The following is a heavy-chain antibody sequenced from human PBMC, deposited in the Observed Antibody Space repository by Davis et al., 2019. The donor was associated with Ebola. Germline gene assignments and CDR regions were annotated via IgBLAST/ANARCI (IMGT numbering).Heavy chain of an antibody. J-gene: IGHJ6*02. D-gene: IGHD2-2*01. V-gene: IGHV3-23*01. CDR1: EFIFRNYA. CDR3: AKGRYQLLLSPGMDV. Sequence: GGSLRLSCAASEFIFRNYAMNWVRQAPGKGLEWVSGISGSGDNTYYADSVKGRFTISRDNAKNSLYLQMNSLRAEDTALYYCAKGRYQLLLSPGMDVWGQGTTVTVSS. CDR2: ISGSGDNT.